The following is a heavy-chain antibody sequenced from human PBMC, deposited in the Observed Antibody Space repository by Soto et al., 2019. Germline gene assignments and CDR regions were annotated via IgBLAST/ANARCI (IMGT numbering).Heavy chain of an antibody. CDR2: IVVGSGNT. V-gene: IGHV1-58*01. Sequence: GPSVKVSCKASGFTFTSSAVQWVRQARGQRLEWIGWIVVGSGNTNYAQKFQERVTITRDMSTSTAYMELSSLRSEDTAVYYCAAERNLRELELFYWGQGTLVTVSS. D-gene: IGHD1-7*01. J-gene: IGHJ4*02. CDR1: GFTFTSSA. CDR3: AAERNLRELELFY.